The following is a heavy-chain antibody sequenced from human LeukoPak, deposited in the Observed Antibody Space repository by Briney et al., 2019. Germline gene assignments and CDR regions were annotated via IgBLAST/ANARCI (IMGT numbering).Heavy chain of an antibody. CDR3: ARDDGGGGYDWVSGYFQH. V-gene: IGHV4-59*01. Sequence: SETLSLTCTVSGGSISSYYWSWIRQPPGKGLEWIGCIYYSGSTNYNPSLKSRVTISVDTSKNQFSLKLSSVTAADTAVYYCARDDGGGGYDWVSGYFQHWGQGTLVTVSS. D-gene: IGHD5-12*01. J-gene: IGHJ1*01. CDR2: IYYSGST. CDR1: GGSISSYY.